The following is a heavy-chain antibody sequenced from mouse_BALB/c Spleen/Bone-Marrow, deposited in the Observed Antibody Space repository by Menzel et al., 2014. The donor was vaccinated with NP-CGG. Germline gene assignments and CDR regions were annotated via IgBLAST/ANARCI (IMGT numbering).Heavy chain of an antibody. CDR3: ARGDYDYAMDY. V-gene: IGHV2-9*02. CDR1: GFSLPRFG. CDR2: IXAGGTT. D-gene: IGHD2-4*01. J-gene: IGHJ4*01. Sequence: VQLQQSGPGLVAPPQSLSITCTVSGFSLPRFGVHWVRQPPGKGLEWLGIIXAGGTTNYNSALMSRLSISKDNSKSQVFLKMNSLQTDDTAMYYCARGDYDYAMDYWGQGTSVTVSS.